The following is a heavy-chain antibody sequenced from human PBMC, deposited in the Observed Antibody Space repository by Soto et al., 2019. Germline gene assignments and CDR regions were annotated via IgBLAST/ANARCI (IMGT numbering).Heavy chain of an antibody. J-gene: IGHJ4*02. V-gene: IGHV4-34*01. Sequence: QVQLQQWGAGLLKPSETLSLTCTVYGGSFSGNYWSWIRQPPGMGLEWIGEISHSGSTNYNPSLKSRVTISVDTTKNQFSLKLSSVTAADTAMYYCARGHLPGGNTFYYDYWGQGILVTVSS. CDR1: GGSFSGNY. CDR3: ARGHLPGGNTFYYDY. CDR2: ISHSGST. D-gene: IGHD2-15*01.